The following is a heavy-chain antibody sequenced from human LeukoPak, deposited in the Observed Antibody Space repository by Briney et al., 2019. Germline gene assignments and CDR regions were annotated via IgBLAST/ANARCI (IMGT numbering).Heavy chain of an antibody. CDR1: CYSISSGYY. J-gene: IGHJ4*02. CDR2: IYHSGST. D-gene: IGHD2-15*01. V-gene: IGHV4-38-2*01. CDR3: ASLYCSGGSCYALYFDY. Sequence: SETLSLTCAVSCYSISSGYYWGWIRQPPGKGLEWIGSIYHSGSTYYNPSLKSRVTISVDTSKNQFSLKLSSVTAADTAVYYCASLYCSGGSCYALYFDYWGQGTLVTVSS.